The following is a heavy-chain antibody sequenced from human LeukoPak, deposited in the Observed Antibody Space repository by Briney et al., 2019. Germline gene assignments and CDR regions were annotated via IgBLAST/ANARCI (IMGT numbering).Heavy chain of an antibody. J-gene: IGHJ5*02. Sequence: SQTLPLTCTVSGGSISSGDYYWSWIRQPPGKGLEWIGYIYYSGSTYYNPSLKSRVTISVDTSKNQFSLKLSSVTAADTAVYYCARALGLQITNEEWFDPWGQGTLVTVSS. CDR3: ARALGLQITNEEWFDP. D-gene: IGHD4-11*01. V-gene: IGHV4-30-4*01. CDR2: IYYSGST. CDR1: GGSISSGDYY.